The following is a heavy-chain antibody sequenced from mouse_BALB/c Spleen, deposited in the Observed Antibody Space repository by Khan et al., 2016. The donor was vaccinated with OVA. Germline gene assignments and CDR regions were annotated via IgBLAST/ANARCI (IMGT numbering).Heavy chain of an antibody. V-gene: IGHV3-2*02. D-gene: IGHD1-2*01. J-gene: IGHJ2*01. CDR3: AKTARIKY. CDR2: ISYSGST. Sequence: EVKLEESGPGLVKPSQSLSLTCTVTGYSITSCYVWYWIRQPPGNKLEWMGYISYSGSTNYKPSLKSRISITRDTSKNQFFLQLNSVTTEDTATYYWAKTARIKYWGQGTTLTVSS. CDR1: GYSITSCYV.